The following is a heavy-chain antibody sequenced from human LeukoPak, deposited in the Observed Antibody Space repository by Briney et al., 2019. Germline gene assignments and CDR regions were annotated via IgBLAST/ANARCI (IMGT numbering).Heavy chain of an antibody. J-gene: IGHJ6*02. Sequence: GGSLRLSCAASGFTFSSYAMSWVRQAPGKGLGWVSAISGSGGSTYYADSVKGRFTISRDNSKKTLYLQMNSLRADDTAVYYCAKMPKVTTSYYYYYYGMDVGGQGTTVTVS. D-gene: IGHD4-17*01. V-gene: IGHV3-23*01. CDR2: ISGSGGST. CDR1: GFTFSSYA. CDR3: AKMPKVTTSYYYYYYGMDV.